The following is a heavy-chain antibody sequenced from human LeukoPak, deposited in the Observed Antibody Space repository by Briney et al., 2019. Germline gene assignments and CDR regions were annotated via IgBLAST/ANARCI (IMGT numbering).Heavy chain of an antibody. CDR1: GYTFTGYY. D-gene: IGHD6-6*01. CDR3: ATMSIAARGAFDI. V-gene: IGHV1-2*02. CDR2: INPNSGGT. Sequence: ASVKVSCKASGYTFTGYYMHWVRQAPGQGLEWMGWINPNSGGTNYAQKFQGRVTMTRDTSISTAYMELSRLRSDDTAVYYCATMSIAARGAFDIWGQGTMVTVSS. J-gene: IGHJ3*02.